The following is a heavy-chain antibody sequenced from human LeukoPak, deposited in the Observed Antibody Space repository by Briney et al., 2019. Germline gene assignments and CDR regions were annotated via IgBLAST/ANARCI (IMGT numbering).Heavy chain of an antibody. V-gene: IGHV3-33*01. CDR2: IWNAGTNT. CDR3: AGDTPPGGDYYFDY. D-gene: IGHD3-16*01. CDR1: GFSFSTYG. Sequence: GGSLRLSCAASGFSFSTYGMHSVRQAPGKGLEWVALIWNAGTNTYYADSVKGRFTISRDNSKNTLYLQMNSLRAGDTAVYYCAGDTPPGGDYYFDYWGQGTLVIVSS. J-gene: IGHJ4*02.